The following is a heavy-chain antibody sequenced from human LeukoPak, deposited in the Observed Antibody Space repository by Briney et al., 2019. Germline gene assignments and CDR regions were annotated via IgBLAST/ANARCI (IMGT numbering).Heavy chain of an antibody. CDR1: GGSISSGDYY. CDR3: ARSTLLVPQNFSSSWYWGRGFDY. CDR2: IYYSGST. V-gene: IGHV4-30-4*01. J-gene: IGHJ4*02. Sequence: PSQTLSLTCTVSGGSISSGDYYWSWIRQPPGKGLEWIGYIYYSGSTYYNPSLKSRVTISVDTSKNQFSLKLSSVTAADTAVYYCARSTLLVPQNFSSSWYWGRGFDYWGQGTLVTVSS. D-gene: IGHD6-13*01.